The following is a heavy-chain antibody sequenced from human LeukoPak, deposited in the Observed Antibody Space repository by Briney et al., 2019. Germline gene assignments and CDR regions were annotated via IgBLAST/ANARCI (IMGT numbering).Heavy chain of an antibody. D-gene: IGHD3-22*01. J-gene: IGHJ4*02. V-gene: IGHV4-59*01. CDR2: IYYSGST. Sequence: SETLSLTCTVSGGSISSYYWMGIRQPPGKGLEWIGYIYYSGSTNYNPSLKSRVTISVATSKNQFSLKLSSVTAADTAVYYCARVSSGYYYVYDYWGQGTLVTVSS. CDR3: ARVSSGYYYVYDY. CDR1: GGSISSYY.